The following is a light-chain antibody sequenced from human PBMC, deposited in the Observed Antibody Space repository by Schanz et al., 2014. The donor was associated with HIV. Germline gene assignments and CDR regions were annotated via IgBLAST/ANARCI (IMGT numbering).Light chain of an antibody. CDR1: QSVSSS. Sequence: EVVMTQSPATLSVSPGERATLSCRASQSVSSSLAWYQKKPGQAPRLLIYGASSRATGIPARFSGSGSGTEFTLTISSLQSEDFAVYYCQQYNNWPPAFGQGTKVELK. CDR3: QQYNNWPPA. J-gene: IGKJ1*01. V-gene: IGKV3D-15*01. CDR2: GAS.